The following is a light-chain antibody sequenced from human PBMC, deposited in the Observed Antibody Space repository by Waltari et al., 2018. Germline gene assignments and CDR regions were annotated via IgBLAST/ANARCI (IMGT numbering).Light chain of an antibody. Sequence: QSALTQPASVSGSPGQSITIPCTGTSSDVGGYNYVSWYQQHPGKAPNLMIFDVRNRPAGVSNRFSGSKSGNTASLTISGLQAEDEADYYCSSYVGSSTLELFGGGTSLTVL. CDR3: SSYVGSSTLEL. V-gene: IGLV2-14*03. J-gene: IGLJ2*01. CDR2: DVR. CDR1: SSDVGGYNY.